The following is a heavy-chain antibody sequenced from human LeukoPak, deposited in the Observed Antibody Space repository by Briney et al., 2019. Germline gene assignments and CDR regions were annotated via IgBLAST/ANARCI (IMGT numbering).Heavy chain of an antibody. CDR1: GGTFSSYA. CDR2: IIPIFGTA. D-gene: IGHD3-3*01. CDR3: ARDRTIFGVVPLGY. J-gene: IGHJ4*02. V-gene: IGHV1-69*13. Sequence: SVKVSCKASGGTFSSYAISWVRQAPGQGLEWMGGIIPIFGTANYAQKFQGRVTITADESTSTAYMELSSLRSEDTAVYYCARDRTIFGVVPLGYWGQGTLVTVSS.